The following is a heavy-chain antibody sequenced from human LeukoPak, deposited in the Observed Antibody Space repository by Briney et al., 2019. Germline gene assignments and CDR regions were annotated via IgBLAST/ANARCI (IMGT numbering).Heavy chain of an antibody. CDR2: IYTSGST. V-gene: IGHV4-61*02. D-gene: IGHD3-22*01. CDR1: GGSISSGSYY. Sequence: SQTLSLTCTVSGGSISSGSYYWSWIRQPAGKGLEWIGRIYTSGSTNYNPSLKSRVTISVDTSKSQFSLKLSSVTAADTAVYYCARVRYYYDSSGYGAAFDIWGQGTMVTVSS. J-gene: IGHJ3*02. CDR3: ARVRYYYDSSGYGAAFDI.